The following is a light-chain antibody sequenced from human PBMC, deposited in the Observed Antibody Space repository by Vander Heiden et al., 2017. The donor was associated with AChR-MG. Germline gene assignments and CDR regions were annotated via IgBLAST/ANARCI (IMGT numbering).Light chain of an antibody. J-gene: IGLJ2*01. CDR1: KIGSKS. V-gene: IGLV3-21*02. CDR3: QVWDSSSDHVV. Sequence: SYVLTQPPSVSVAPGPPARITGGGNKIGSKSVHGYQQKPGKAPVLVVYDDSDRPSGIPERFSGSNSGNTATLTSSRVEAGDEADYYCQVWDSSSDHVVFGGGTKLTVL. CDR2: DDS.